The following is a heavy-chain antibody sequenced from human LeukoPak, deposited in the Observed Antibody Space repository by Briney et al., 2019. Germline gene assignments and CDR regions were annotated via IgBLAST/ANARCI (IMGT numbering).Heavy chain of an antibody. D-gene: IGHD2/OR15-2a*01. CDR3: ARNILFAFDI. CDR2: ISNGGRYL. Sequence: TGGSLRLSCAASGFTFSTYVMNWVRQAPGKGLEWVSSISNGGRYLYYADSVKGRFTISRDNSKNTLYLQVNSLRAEDTAMYYCARNILFAFDIWGQGTMVTVSS. J-gene: IGHJ3*02. V-gene: IGHV3-21*04. CDR1: GFTFSTYV.